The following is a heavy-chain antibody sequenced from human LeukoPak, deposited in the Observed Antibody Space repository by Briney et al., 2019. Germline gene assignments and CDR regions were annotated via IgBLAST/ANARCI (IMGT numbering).Heavy chain of an antibody. CDR2: IDRNGDST. D-gene: IGHD3-16*02. CDR1: GFTFDDYG. CDR3: AKDSSDYIWGSYRVAYAFDI. Sequence: GGSLRLSCAASGFTFDDYGMSWVRQAPGKGLEWVSGIDRNGDSTGYADSVEGRFTISRDNAKNSLYLQMDSLRAEDTALYYCAKDSSDYIWGSYRVAYAFDIWGQGTMVTVSS. J-gene: IGHJ3*02. V-gene: IGHV3-20*04.